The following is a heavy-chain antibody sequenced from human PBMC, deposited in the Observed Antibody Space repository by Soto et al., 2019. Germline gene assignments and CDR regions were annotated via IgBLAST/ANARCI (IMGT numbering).Heavy chain of an antibody. J-gene: IGHJ5*02. CDR1: GYTFTGYY. V-gene: IGHV1-2*02. Sequence: GASVKVSCKASGYTFTGYYMHWVRQAPGQGLEWMGWINPNSGGTNYAQKFQGRVTMTRDTSISTAYMELSRLRSDDTAVYYCARREGSGYGGWFDPWGQGTLVTVS. D-gene: IGHD5-12*01. CDR3: ARREGSGYGGWFDP. CDR2: INPNSGGT.